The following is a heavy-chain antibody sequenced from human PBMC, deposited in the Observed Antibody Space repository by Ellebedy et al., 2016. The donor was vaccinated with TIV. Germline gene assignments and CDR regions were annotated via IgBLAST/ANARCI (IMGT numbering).Heavy chain of an antibody. CDR2: IYYSGST. Sequence: SETLSLTXTVSGGSVSSGSYYWSWIRQPPGKGLEWIGYIYYSGSTNYNPSLKSRVTISVDTSKNQFSLKLSSVTAADTAVYYCARDPPTVTTGRYYGMDVWGQGTTVTVSS. J-gene: IGHJ6*02. D-gene: IGHD4-17*01. CDR1: GGSVSSGSYY. CDR3: ARDPPTVTTGRYYGMDV. V-gene: IGHV4-61*01.